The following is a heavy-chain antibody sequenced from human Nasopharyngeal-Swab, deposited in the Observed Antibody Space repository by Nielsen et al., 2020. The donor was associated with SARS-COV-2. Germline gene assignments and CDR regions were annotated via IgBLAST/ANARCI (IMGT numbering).Heavy chain of an antibody. CDR1: GFTFSSYA. V-gene: IGHV3-23*01. D-gene: IGHD2-2*01. CDR3: AKWLSTRSLDY. J-gene: IGHJ4*02. Sequence: GGFLRLSCAASGFTFSSYAMSWVRQAPGKGLEWVSTISSSVSSTYYADSVKGRFTISRDNSKNTLYLQMNSLRVEDTAVYYCAKWLSTRSLDYWGQGTLVTVSS. CDR2: ISSSVSST.